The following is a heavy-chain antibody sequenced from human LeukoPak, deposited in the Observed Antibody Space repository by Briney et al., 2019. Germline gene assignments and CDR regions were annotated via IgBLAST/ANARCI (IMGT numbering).Heavy chain of an antibody. D-gene: IGHD3-22*01. V-gene: IGHV3-30*03. CDR1: GFTFSSYS. CDR3: ARAITMIDLDAFDI. CDR2: ISYDGSNK. J-gene: IGHJ3*02. Sequence: GGSLRLSCAASGFTFSSYSMHWVRQAPGKGLEWVAVISYDGSNKYYADSVKGRFTISRDNSKNTLYLQMNSLRDEDTAVYYCARAITMIDLDAFDIWGQGTMVTVSS.